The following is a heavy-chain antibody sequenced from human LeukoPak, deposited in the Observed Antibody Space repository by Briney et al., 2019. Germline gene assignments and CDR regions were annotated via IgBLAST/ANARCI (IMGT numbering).Heavy chain of an antibody. V-gene: IGHV4-4*07. D-gene: IGHD1-26*01. Sequence: PSETLSLTCTVSGGSISSYYWSWIRQPAGKGLEWIGRIYTSGSTKYNPSPKSRVTMSVDTSKNQFSLNLSSVTAADTAVYYCARVREDHFDYWGQGTLVTVSS. CDR1: GGSISSYY. CDR3: ARVREDHFDY. J-gene: IGHJ4*02. CDR2: IYTSGST.